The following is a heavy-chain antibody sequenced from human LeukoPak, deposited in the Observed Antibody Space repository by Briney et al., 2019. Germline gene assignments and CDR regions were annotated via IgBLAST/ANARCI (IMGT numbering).Heavy chain of an antibody. Sequence: GRSLRLSCAASGFTFSSYGVHWVRQAPGKGLEWVAVISYDGSNKYYADSVKGRFTISRDNSKNTLYLQMNSLRAEDTAVYYCAKLVGATTYDYWGQGTLVTVSS. D-gene: IGHD1-26*01. V-gene: IGHV3-30*18. CDR2: ISYDGSNK. CDR3: AKLVGATTYDY. CDR1: GFTFSSYG. J-gene: IGHJ4*02.